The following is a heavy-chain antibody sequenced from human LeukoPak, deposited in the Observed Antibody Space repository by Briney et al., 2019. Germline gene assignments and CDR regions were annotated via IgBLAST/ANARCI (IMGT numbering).Heavy chain of an antibody. D-gene: IGHD2-15*01. CDR1: GGTFSSYA. V-gene: IGHV1-69*13. CDR3: ARTLSGGSCYVG. Sequence: SVKVSCKASGGTFSSYAISWVRQAPGQGLEWMGGIIPIFGTANYAQKFQSRVTITADESTSTAYMELSSLRSEDTAVYYCARTLSGGSCYVGWGQGTLVTVSS. CDR2: IIPIFGTA. J-gene: IGHJ4*02.